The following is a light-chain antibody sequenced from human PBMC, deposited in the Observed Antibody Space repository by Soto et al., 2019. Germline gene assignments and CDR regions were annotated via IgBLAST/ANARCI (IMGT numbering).Light chain of an antibody. Sequence: AIQMTQAPSSLSASVTDRVTITCRASQDIKNDLGWYQQKPGKAPELLIYAASSLQSGVPSRFSGSGSGTHFTLTISSLQPEDVATYYCLHDYSFPWTFGQGTKV. CDR2: AAS. V-gene: IGKV1-6*01. CDR1: QDIKND. CDR3: LHDYSFPWT. J-gene: IGKJ1*01.